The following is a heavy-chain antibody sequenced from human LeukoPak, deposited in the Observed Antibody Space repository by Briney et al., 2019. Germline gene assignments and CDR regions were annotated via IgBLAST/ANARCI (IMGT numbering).Heavy chain of an antibody. CDR2: FSGSGGST. CDR1: GFTFSSYA. D-gene: IGHD6-13*01. Sequence: GGSLRLSCAASGFTFSSYAMRWVRQAPGKGLEWVSAFSGSGGSTFYADSVKGRFTISRDNSKNTLYLQMNSLRAEDTAVYYCAKDPVGYSSSWHFDYWGQGTLVTVSS. V-gene: IGHV3-23*01. J-gene: IGHJ4*02. CDR3: AKDPVGYSSSWHFDY.